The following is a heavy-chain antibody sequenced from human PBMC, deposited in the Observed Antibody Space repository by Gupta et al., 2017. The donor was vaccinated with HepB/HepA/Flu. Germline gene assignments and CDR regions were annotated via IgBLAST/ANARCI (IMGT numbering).Heavy chain of an antibody. J-gene: IGHJ4*02. CDR1: AFSFSSYG. V-gene: IGHV3-30*02. D-gene: IGHD6-19*01. CDR2: IWHDGSNK. Sequence: QVRLVESGGGVVQPGTSLSLSCAASAFSFSSYGMHWVRQAPGKGLEWVAFIWHDGSNKYYADSVKVRFTISRDNSKNTLYLQMNSLRAEDTAVYYCAKDSLTAVTGKGWALDFWGQGSLVTVSS. CDR3: AKDSLTAVTGKGWALDF.